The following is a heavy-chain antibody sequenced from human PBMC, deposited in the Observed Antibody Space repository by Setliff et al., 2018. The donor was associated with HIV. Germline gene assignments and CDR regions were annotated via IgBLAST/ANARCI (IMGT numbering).Heavy chain of an antibody. CDR3: ARDSGRRNDAFDI. CDR2: IYYSGST. Sequence: SETLSLTCTVSGGSISSGDYYWSWIRQPPGKGLAWIGYIYYSGSTYYNPSLKSRVTISVDTSKNQFSLKLSSVTAADTAVYYCARDSGRRNDAFDIWGQGTMVTVSS. V-gene: IGHV4-30-4*08. CDR1: GGSISSGDYY. D-gene: IGHD3-10*01. J-gene: IGHJ3*02.